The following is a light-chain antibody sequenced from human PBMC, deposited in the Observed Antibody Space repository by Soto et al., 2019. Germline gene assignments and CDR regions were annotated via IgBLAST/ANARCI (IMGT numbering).Light chain of an antibody. CDR1: SSDLGSYNR. Sequence: QSVLTQPPSVSGSPGQSVTISCTGTSSDLGSYNRVSWYQQPPGTVPKLMIYEVSHRPSGVPDRFSGSKSGTTASLTISGLQLDDEADYYCSLYISGSTYVFGTGTKVTVL. CDR2: EVS. J-gene: IGLJ1*01. CDR3: SLYISGSTYV. V-gene: IGLV2-18*01.